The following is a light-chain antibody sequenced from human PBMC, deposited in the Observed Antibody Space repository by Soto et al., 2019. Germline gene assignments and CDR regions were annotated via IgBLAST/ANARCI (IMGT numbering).Light chain of an antibody. V-gene: IGKV1-12*01. J-gene: IGKJ2*01. CDR3: QQANGFPRT. CDR1: QGVSNW. CDR2: AAS. Sequence: DIQMTQSPSSVSASVGDRVTITCRASQGVSNWLAWYQQKPGKAPKLVIFAASSLQNGVPSRFSGIGSGTEFTLTISSLQPEDFATYYCQQANGFPRTFGQGTMLEIK.